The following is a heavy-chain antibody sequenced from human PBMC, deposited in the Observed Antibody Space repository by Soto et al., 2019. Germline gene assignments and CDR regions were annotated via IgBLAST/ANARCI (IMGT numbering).Heavy chain of an antibody. CDR2: MNPNSGKT. J-gene: IGHJ4*02. CDR3: ARSIIPHFDY. CDR1: GNTFASYD. Sequence: ASVKVSCKASGNTFASYDINWVRQATGQGLELMGWMNPNSGKTAYAQKLQGRVTMTTDTSTSTAYMELRSLRSDDTAVYYCARSIIPHFDYWGQGTLVTVSS. V-gene: IGHV1-8*01. D-gene: IGHD2-21*01.